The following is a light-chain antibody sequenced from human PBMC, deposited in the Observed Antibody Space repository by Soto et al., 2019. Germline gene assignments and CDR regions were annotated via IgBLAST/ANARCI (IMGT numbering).Light chain of an antibody. V-gene: IGKV1-5*03. J-gene: IGKJ1*01. CDR3: QQYKSYLT. CDR2: KAS. CDR1: QSISPW. Sequence: DIPVTQSPSTLSASVGDTVTITCRASQSISPWLAWYQQEPGKAPKLLIYKASLLEDGVPSRFSGSESGTEFALTISSLQPDDFATYYCQQYKSYLTFGQGTKVEIK.